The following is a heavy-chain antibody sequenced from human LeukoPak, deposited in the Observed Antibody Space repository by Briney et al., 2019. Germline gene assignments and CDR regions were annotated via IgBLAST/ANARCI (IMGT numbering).Heavy chain of an antibody. J-gene: IGHJ4*02. CDR2: ISYDGSNK. Sequence: GGSLRLSCAASGFTFSSYSMNWVRQAPGKGLEWVAVISYDGSNKYYADSVKGRFTISRDNSKNTLYLQMNSLRAEDTAVYYCARAGSSGWHFDYWGQGTLVTVSS. D-gene: IGHD6-19*01. CDR3: ARAGSSGWHFDY. V-gene: IGHV3-30*03. CDR1: GFTFSSYS.